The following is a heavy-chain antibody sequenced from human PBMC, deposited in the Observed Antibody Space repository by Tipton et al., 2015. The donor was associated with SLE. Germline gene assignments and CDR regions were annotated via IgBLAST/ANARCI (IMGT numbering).Heavy chain of an antibody. Sequence: TLSLTCSVSGGSISIGSYYWSWLRQPPGKGLEWIGRIYNTGSTNYKSSLQSRVTISLDTSNNQFSLRLHSVTVADTAVYYCASAGYANSWWSYWGQGSLVTVSS. D-gene: IGHD6-13*01. CDR2: IYNTGST. V-gene: IGHV4-61*02. CDR3: ASAGYANSWWSY. CDR1: GGSISIGSYY. J-gene: IGHJ4*02.